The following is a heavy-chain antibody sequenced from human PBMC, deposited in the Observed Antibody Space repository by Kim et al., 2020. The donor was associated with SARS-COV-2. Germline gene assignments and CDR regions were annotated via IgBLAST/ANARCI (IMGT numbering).Heavy chain of an antibody. J-gene: IGHJ1*01. Sequence: SQTLSLTCTVSGGSISSGGYYWSWIRQHPGKGLEWIGYIYYSGSTYYNPSLKSRVTISVDTSKNQFSLKLSSVTAADTAVYYCATALSGYYRKYFQHWGQGTLVTVSS. CDR1: GGSISSGGYY. V-gene: IGHV4-31*03. CDR3: ATALSGYYRKYFQH. CDR2: IYYSGST. D-gene: IGHD3-22*01.